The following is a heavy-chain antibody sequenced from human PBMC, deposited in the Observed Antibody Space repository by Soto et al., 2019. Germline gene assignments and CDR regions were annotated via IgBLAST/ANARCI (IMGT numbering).Heavy chain of an antibody. D-gene: IGHD3-3*01. CDR2: INPNSGGT. V-gene: IGHV1-2*04. CDR3: PRGSGYYYYGMDV. J-gene: IGHJ6*02. Sequence: ASLKVSCKASGYPFTGYYMHWVRQAPGQGLEWMGWINPNSGGTNYAQKFQGWVTMTRDTSISTAYMELSRLRSDDTAVYYCPRGSGYYYYGMDVCGRGTRVTVS. CDR1: GYPFTGYY.